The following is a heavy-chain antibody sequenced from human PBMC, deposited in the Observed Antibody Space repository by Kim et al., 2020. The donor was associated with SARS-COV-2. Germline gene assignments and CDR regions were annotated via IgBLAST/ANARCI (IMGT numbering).Heavy chain of an antibody. V-gene: IGHV1-18*01. Sequence: NYAQKLQGRVTMTTDTSTSTAYMELRSLRSDDTAVYYCARGGTVAVAPEYWGQGTLVTVSS. D-gene: IGHD6-19*01. CDR3: ARGGTVAVAPEY. J-gene: IGHJ4*02.